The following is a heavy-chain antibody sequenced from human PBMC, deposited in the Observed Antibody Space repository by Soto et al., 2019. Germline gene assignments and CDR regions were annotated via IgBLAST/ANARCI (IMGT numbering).Heavy chain of an antibody. CDR1: GGSFSNYH. Sequence: SETLSLTCAVYGGSFSNYHWSWIRQPPGKELEWIGEINHSGSTNYNPSLKSRVTISVDTSKNQFSLNLSSVTAADTAVYYCARGGRQQLLVRQYFQYWGQGTLVTVSS. CDR3: ARGGRQQLLVRQYFQY. D-gene: IGHD6-13*01. J-gene: IGHJ1*01. V-gene: IGHV4-34*01. CDR2: INHSGST.